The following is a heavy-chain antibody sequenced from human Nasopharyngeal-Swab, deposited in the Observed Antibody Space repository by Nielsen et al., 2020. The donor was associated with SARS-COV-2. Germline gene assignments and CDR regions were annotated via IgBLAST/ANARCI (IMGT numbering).Heavy chain of an antibody. J-gene: IGHJ6*03. D-gene: IGHD5-24*01. CDR3: AKSRGDTTMAHYYYYLDV. V-gene: IGHV3-23*01. CDR1: GLPFNNYA. Sequence: GGSLRLSCAVSGLPFNNYAVTWVRQAPGKGLEWVSIISSSGTDTYYVDYVKGRFTISRDNSKNTLYLQMNGLRAEDSAIYYCAKSRGDTTMAHYYYYLDVWGKGTTVTVSS. CDR2: ISSSGTDT.